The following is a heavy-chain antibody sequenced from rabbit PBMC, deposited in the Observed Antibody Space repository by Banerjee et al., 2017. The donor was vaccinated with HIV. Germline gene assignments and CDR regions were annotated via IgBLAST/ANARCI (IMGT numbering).Heavy chain of an antibody. D-gene: IGHD8-1*01. CDR2: IRTANSNT. CDR3: ARGYGSGSYANL. J-gene: IGHJ4*01. CDR1: GFSFSNNYY. Sequence: QEQLEESGGDLVKPEGSLTLTCTASGFSFSNNYYMSWVRQAPGKGLEWIGCIRTANSNTWYADWAKGRFTISKTSSTTVTLQMTSLTAADTATYFCARGYGSGSYANLWGQGTLVTVS. V-gene: IGHV1S45*01.